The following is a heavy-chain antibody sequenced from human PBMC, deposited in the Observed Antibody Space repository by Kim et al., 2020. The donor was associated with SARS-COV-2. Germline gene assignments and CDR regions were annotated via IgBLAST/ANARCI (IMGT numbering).Heavy chain of an antibody. Sequence: SVKVSCKASGGTFSSYAISWVRQAPGQGLEWMGGIIPIFGTANYAQKFQGRVTITADESTSTAYMELSSLRSEDTAVYYCARTIAVAGTHKPPYYWYFDLWGRGTLVTVSS. CDR1: GGTFSSYA. CDR3: ARTIAVAGTHKPPYYWYFDL. J-gene: IGHJ2*01. V-gene: IGHV1-69*13. CDR2: IIPIFGTA. D-gene: IGHD6-19*01.